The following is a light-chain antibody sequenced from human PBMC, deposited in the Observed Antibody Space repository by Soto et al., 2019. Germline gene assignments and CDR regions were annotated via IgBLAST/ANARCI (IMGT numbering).Light chain of an antibody. V-gene: IGLV2-14*01. CDR2: EVS. Sequence: QSALTQPASVSGSPGQSITISCTGTSSDVGGYNYVSWYQQHPGKAPKLMIYEVSNRPSGVSNRFSGSKSGNTASLTISGLQAEDEADYYCSSYTSSSTQVFGGGTKVTV. CDR1: SSDVGGYNY. CDR3: SSYTSSSTQV. J-gene: IGLJ2*01.